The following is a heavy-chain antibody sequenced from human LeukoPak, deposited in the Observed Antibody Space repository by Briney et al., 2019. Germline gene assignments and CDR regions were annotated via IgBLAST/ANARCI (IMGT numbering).Heavy chain of an antibody. V-gene: IGHV3-66*01. J-gene: IGHJ4*02. CDR1: GFTVSTKY. Sequence: GRSLTLSCAVSGFTVSTKYMSWVRQPPGKGLEWVSYIYSGDTTFYEDSVRGKFTISRDNSKNTLYLQMNSLRAEDTAVYYCAGILRSSSEYYFDYWGQGTLVTVSS. CDR3: AGILRSSSEYYFDY. D-gene: IGHD1-26*01. CDR2: IYSGDTT.